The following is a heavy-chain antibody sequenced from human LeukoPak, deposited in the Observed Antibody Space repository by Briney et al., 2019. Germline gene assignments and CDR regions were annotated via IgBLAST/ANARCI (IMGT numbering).Heavy chain of an antibody. D-gene: IGHD4-17*01. J-gene: IGHJ6*02. CDR3: ASGSPEYGDYTLRDYYGMDV. CDR2: ISSSSSYI. CDR1: GFTFSSYS. V-gene: IGHV3-21*01. Sequence: GGSLRLSCAASGFTFSSYSMNWARQAPGKGLEWVSSISSSSSYIYYADSVKGRFTISRDNAKNSLYLQMNSLRAEDTAVYYCASGSPEYGDYTLRDYYGMDVWGQGTTVTVSS.